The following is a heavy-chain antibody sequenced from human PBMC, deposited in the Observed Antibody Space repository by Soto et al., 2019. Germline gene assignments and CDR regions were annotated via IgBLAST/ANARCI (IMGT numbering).Heavy chain of an antibody. D-gene: IGHD2-2*01. J-gene: IGHJ4*02. CDR1: GGSFTSYS. CDR2: ITPVLGTT. V-gene: IGHV1-69*13. CDR3: ARDPRIYCTSSSCHSYFDS. Sequence: GASVKVSCKASGGSFTSYSISWLRQAPGQGLEWMGGITPVLGTTSYAQRLQGRVTITADESTSTAYLDLSSLISEDTAVYYCARDPRIYCTSSSCHSYFDSWGQGTLVTVSS.